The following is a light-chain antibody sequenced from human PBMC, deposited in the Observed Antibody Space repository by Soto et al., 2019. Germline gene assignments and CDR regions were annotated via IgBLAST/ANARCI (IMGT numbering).Light chain of an antibody. CDR1: QSVSSSS. CDR3: QLYGAPPKYT. J-gene: IGKJ2*01. CDR2: GAS. Sequence: EIVLTQSPGTLSLSPGQRATLSCRASQSVSSSSLAWYQQRPGQAPRLLIYGASRRATGIPDRFSGSGSGTDFTLTISRLETEDCAVYYCQLYGAPPKYTFGQGTKLEIK. V-gene: IGKV3-20*01.